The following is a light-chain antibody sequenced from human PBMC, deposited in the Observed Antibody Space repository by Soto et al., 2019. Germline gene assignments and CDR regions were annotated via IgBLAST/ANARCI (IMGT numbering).Light chain of an antibody. J-gene: IGKJ2*01. CDR2: GTS. CDR1: QNVGSN. Sequence: EIAMTQSPVTLSVSPGERAALSCRASQNVGSNFAWYQQRPGQAPRVLIYGTSTRATGVPARFSGSGSGTDFTLTISSLQSEDFAGYYCQQYNNWPYTFGQGTRLEIK. V-gene: IGKV3-15*01. CDR3: QQYNNWPYT.